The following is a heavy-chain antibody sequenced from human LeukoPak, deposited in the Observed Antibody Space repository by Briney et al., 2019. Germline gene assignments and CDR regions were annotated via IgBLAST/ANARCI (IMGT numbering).Heavy chain of an antibody. CDR3: ARAPSAEYYYDSSGYFSFDY. D-gene: IGHD3-22*01. V-gene: IGHV4-39*07. Sequence: SETLSLTCTVSGGSISSSSYYWGWIRQPPGKGLEWIGEINHSGSTNYNPSLKSRVTISVDTSKNQFSLKLSSVTAADTAVYYCARAPSAEYYYDSSGYFSFDYWGQGTLVTVSS. CDR2: INHSGST. J-gene: IGHJ4*02. CDR1: GGSISSSSYY.